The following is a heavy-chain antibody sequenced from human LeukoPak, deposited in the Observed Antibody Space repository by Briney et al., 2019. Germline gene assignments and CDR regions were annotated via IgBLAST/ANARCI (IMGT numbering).Heavy chain of an antibody. D-gene: IGHD6-13*01. CDR1: GGSFSGYY. CDR2: INHSGST. V-gene: IGHV4-34*01. CDR3: ARLSAAGENYFDY. Sequence: SETLSLTCAVYGGSFSGYYWSWIRQPPGKGLEWIGEINHSGSTNYNPSLKSRVTISVDTSKNQFSLKLSSVTAADTAVYYCARLSAAGENYFDYWGQGTLVTVSS. J-gene: IGHJ4*02.